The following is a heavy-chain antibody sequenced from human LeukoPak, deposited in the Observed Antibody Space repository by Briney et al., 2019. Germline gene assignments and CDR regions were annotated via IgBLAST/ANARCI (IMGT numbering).Heavy chain of an antibody. V-gene: IGHV3-23*01. CDR2: ISGSGGST. CDR1: GFTFSSYA. D-gene: IGHD3-10*01. CDR3: VKDDGSGNYYNLPPN. Sequence: GGSLRLSCAASGFTFSSYAMSWVRQAPGKGLEWVSAISGSGGSTYYADSVKGRFTISRDNSKNTLYLQMNSLRAEDTAVYYCVKDDGSGNYYNLPPNWGQGTLVTVSS. J-gene: IGHJ4*02.